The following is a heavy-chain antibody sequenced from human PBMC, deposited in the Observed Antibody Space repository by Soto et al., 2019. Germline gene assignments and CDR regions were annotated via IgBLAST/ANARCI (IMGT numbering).Heavy chain of an antibody. V-gene: IGHV3-9*01. CDR2: ISWNSGSI. CDR3: AKGYTMIVVAPFQH. Sequence: GGSLRLSCAASGFTFDDYAMHWVRQAPGKGLEWVSGISWNSGSIGYADSVKGRFTISRDNAKNSLYLQMNSLRAEDTALYYCAKGYTMIVVAPFQHWGQGTLVTISS. CDR1: GFTFDDYA. J-gene: IGHJ1*01. D-gene: IGHD3-22*01.